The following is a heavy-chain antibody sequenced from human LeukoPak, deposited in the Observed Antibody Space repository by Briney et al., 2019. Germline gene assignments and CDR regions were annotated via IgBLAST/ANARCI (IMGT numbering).Heavy chain of an antibody. D-gene: IGHD4-23*01. CDR1: GGTFSSYA. Sequence: SVEVSCKASGGTFSSYAIIWVRQAPGQRLEWMGRIIPILGIANYAQKFQGRVTIAADKSTSTAYMELSSLRPEDTAVYYCARGRPDYGGKPDDYWGQGTLVTVSS. V-gene: IGHV1-69*04. CDR2: IIPILGIA. J-gene: IGHJ4*02. CDR3: ARGRPDYGGKPDDY.